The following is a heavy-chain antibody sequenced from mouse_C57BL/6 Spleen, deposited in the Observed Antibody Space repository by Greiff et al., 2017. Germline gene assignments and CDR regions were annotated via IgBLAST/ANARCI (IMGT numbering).Heavy chain of an antibody. CDR2: ISDGGSYT. D-gene: IGHD2-4*01. V-gene: IGHV5-4*01. J-gene: IGHJ4*01. CDR3: ARDGHYDYDRDYYAMDY. Sequence: EVQRVESGGGLVKPGGSLKLSCAASGFTFSSYAMSWVRQTPEKRLEWVATISDGGSYTYYPDNVKGRFTISRDNAKNNLYLQMSHLKSEDTAMYYCARDGHYDYDRDYYAMDYWGQGTSVTVSS. CDR1: GFTFSSYA.